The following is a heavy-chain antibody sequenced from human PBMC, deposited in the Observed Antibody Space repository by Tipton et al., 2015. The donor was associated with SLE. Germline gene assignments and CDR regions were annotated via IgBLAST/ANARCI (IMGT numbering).Heavy chain of an antibody. V-gene: IGHV4-34*01. J-gene: IGHJ4*02. D-gene: IGHD6-19*01. CDR2: INQSGST. Sequence: TLSLTCAVYGGSFSGNYWSWIRQPPGKGLEWIGEINQSGSTNYNPSLKSRVTISVDTSKNQFSPNLRSVTAADTAVYYCARGGMGIAVAGEFDSWGQGTLVTVSS. CDR3: ARGGMGIAVAGEFDS. CDR1: GGSFSGNY.